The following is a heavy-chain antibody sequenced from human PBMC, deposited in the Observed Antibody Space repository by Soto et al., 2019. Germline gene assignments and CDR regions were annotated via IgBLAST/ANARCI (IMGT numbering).Heavy chain of an antibody. J-gene: IGHJ6*02. Sequence: QVQLVQSGAEVKKPGSSVKVSCKASGGTFSSYAISWVRQAPGQGLEWMGGIIPIFGTANYAQKFQGRVTITADESTSTAYMELSSVRSADTAVYYCARDPYCSGGSCYSDYYYGMDVWGRGTTVTVSS. CDR2: IIPIFGTA. CDR3: ARDPYCSGGSCYSDYYYGMDV. D-gene: IGHD2-15*01. CDR1: GGTFSSYA. V-gene: IGHV1-69*12.